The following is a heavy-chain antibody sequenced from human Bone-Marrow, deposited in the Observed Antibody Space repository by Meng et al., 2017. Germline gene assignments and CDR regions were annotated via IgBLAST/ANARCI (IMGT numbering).Heavy chain of an antibody. CDR3: ARDCPSPFRWFDP. Sequence: GPVLRTPSRTQHPIMMVCGDPSIRSSYYWCSIRQPPGKGLECIRIIYYSGSTYYNPSLKSRVTISVDTSKNQFSLKLSSVTAADTAVYYCARDCPSPFRWFDPWGQGTLVTVSS. J-gene: IGHJ5*02. CDR2: IYYSGST. CDR1: GDPSIRSSYY. V-gene: IGHV4-39*07.